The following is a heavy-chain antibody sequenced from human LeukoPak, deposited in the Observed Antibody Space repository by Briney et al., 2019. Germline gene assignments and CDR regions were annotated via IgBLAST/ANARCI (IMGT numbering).Heavy chain of an antibody. CDR1: GGSISSSSYY. J-gene: IGHJ4*02. Sequence: SETLSLTCTVSGGSISSSSYYWGWIRQPPGKGLEWIGSIYYSGSTYYNPSLKSRVTISVGTSKNQFSLKLSSVTAADTAVYYCARVYYYGSGSSGDDYWGQGTLVTVSS. CDR2: IYYSGST. V-gene: IGHV4-39*07. D-gene: IGHD3-10*01. CDR3: ARVYYYGSGSSGDDY.